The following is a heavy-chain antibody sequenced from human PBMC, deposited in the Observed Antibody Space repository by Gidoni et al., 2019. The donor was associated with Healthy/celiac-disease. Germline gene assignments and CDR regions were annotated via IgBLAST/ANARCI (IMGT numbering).Heavy chain of an antibody. D-gene: IGHD1-7*01. CDR1: GGTFSSYA. CDR3: ARGGQLELRTHIRAYFDY. V-gene: IGHV1-69*06. CDR2: IIPIFGTA. J-gene: IGHJ4*02. Sequence: QVQLVQSGAEVKKPGSSVKVSCKASGGTFSSYAISWVRQAPGQGLEWMGGIIPIFGTANYAQKFQGRVTITADKSTSTAYMELSSLRSEDTAVYYCARGGQLELRTHIRAYFDYWGQGTLVTVSS.